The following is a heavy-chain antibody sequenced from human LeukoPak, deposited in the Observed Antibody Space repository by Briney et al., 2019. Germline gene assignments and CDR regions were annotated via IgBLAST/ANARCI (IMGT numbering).Heavy chain of an antibody. D-gene: IGHD5-24*01. CDR3: ARGHGYKQLLFDY. J-gene: IGHJ4*02. V-gene: IGHV1-69*13. CDR2: IIPIFGTA. CDR1: GGTFSSYA. Sequence: GASVKVSCKASGGTFSSYAISWVRQAPGQGLEWMGGIIPIFGTANYAQKFQGRVTITADESTSTAYMELSSLRSEDTAVHYCARGHGYKQLLFDYWGQGTLVTVSS.